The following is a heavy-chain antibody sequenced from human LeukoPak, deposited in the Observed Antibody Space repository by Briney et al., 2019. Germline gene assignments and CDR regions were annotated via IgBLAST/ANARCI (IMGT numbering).Heavy chain of an antibody. CDR3: ARDHCSSSSCYTYYGMEL. CDR1: GFTFSDYY. Sequence: GGSLRLSCAASGFTFSDYYMSWIRQVPGKGLEWVANINQDRSEKSYVDSVKGRFTISRDNAKNSLYLQMNSLRAEDTAVYYCARDHCSSSSCYTYYGMELWGQGTTVTVSS. J-gene: IGHJ6*02. CDR2: INQDRSEK. V-gene: IGHV3-7*01. D-gene: IGHD2-2*02.